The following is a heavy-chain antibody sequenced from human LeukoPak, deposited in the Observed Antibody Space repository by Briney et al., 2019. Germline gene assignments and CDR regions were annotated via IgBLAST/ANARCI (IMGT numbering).Heavy chain of an antibody. J-gene: IGHJ4*02. V-gene: IGHV3-30*02. CDR2: IRYDGSNK. CDR3: ARDRYGGSYDFDY. CDR1: GFTFSSYG. D-gene: IGHD1-26*01. Sequence: GGSLRLSCAASGFTFSSYGMHWVRQAPGKGLEWVAFIRYDGSNKYYADSVEGRFTISRDNSKNTLYLQMNSLRAEDTAVYYCARDRYGGSYDFDYWGQGTLVTVSS.